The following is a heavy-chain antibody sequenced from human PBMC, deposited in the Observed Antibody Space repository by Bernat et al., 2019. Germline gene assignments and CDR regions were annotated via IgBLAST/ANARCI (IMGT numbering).Heavy chain of an antibody. CDR1: GGSISSSSYY. CDR2: IYYSGST. J-gene: IGHJ3*02. Sequence: QLQLQESGPGLVKPSETLSLTCTVSGGSISSSSYYWGWIRQPPGKGLEWIGSIYYSGSTYYNPSLESRVTISVDTSKNQFSLKLSSVTAADTAVYYCARLPPSYYDSSRRAFDIWGQGTMVTVSS. V-gene: IGHV4-39*01. CDR3: ARLPPSYYDSSRRAFDI. D-gene: IGHD3-22*01.